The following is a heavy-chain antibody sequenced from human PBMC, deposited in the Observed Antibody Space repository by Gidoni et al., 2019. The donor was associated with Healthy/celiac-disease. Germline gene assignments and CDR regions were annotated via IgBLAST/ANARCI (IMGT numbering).Heavy chain of an antibody. V-gene: IGHV3-9*01. CDR1: GFPFDVFA. Sequence: EVQLVESGGALVQPGRSLRPPCQPPGFPFDVFAMHWVRQAPGKGLEWVSGISWNSGSIGYADSVKGRFTISRDNAKNSLYLQMNSLRAEDTALYYCAKAGYDSSGYYYSVFDYWGQGTLVTVSS. J-gene: IGHJ4*02. CDR2: ISWNSGSI. CDR3: AKAGYDSSGYYYSVFDY. D-gene: IGHD3-22*01.